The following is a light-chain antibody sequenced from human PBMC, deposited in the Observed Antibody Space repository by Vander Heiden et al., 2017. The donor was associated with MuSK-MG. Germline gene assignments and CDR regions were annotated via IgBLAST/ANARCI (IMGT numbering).Light chain of an antibody. J-gene: IGLJ2*01. CDR3: QAYDSSSSVV. CDR2: DNS. CDR1: SSHIGAGSA. Sequence: SVLTQPPSVSGAPGQRVTISCTGSSSHIGAGSAVHWYQQLPGTAPKLLIYDNSKRPAGVPDRFSGSKAGTAASLAITGLKEEEDDDYYCQAYDSSSSVVFGGGTKLTVL. V-gene: IGLV1-40*01.